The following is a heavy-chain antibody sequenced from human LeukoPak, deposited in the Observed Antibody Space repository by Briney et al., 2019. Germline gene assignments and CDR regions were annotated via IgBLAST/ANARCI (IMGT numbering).Heavy chain of an antibody. D-gene: IGHD3-22*01. CDR1: GFTFSSYS. Sequence: GGSLRLSCAASGFTFSSYSMNWVRQAPGKGLEWVSSISSSSSSYIYYADSVKGRFTVSRDNAKNSLYLQMNSLRAEDTAVYYCARGDYYDSSGYPYYFDYWGQGTLVTVSS. V-gene: IGHV3-21*01. J-gene: IGHJ4*02. CDR3: ARGDYYDSSGYPYYFDY. CDR2: ISSSSSSYI.